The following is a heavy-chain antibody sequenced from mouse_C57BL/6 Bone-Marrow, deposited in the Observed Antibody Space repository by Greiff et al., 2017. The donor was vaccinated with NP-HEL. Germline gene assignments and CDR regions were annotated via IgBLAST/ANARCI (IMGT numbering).Heavy chain of an antibody. Sequence: EVKLMESGGGLVQPGGSLSLSCAASGFTFTDYYMSWVRQPPGKALEWLGFIRNKANGYTTEYSASVKGRFTISRDNSQSILYLQMNALRAEDSATYYCARSLITTVSYWYFDVWGTGTTVTVSS. CDR3: ARSLITTVSYWYFDV. D-gene: IGHD1-1*01. CDR1: GFTFTDYY. J-gene: IGHJ1*03. CDR2: IRNKANGYTT. V-gene: IGHV7-3*01.